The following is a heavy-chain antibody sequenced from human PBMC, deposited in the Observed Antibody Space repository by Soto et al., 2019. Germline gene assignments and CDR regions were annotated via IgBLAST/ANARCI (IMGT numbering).Heavy chain of an antibody. Sequence: ASVKVSCKASGYTFTSYDINWVRQATGQGLEWMGWMNPNSGNTGYAQKFQGRVTMTRNTSISTAYMELSSLRSEDTAVYYCARVYCSSTSCHYYYGMDVWGQGTTVTVSS. J-gene: IGHJ6*02. D-gene: IGHD2-2*01. CDR2: MNPNSGNT. V-gene: IGHV1-8*01. CDR3: ARVYCSSTSCHYYYGMDV. CDR1: GYTFTSYD.